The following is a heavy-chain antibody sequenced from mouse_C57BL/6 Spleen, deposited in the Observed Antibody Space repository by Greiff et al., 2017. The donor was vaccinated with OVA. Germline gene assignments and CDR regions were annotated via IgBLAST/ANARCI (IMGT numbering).Heavy chain of an antibody. CDR1: GYTFTDYY. V-gene: IGHV1-76*01. CDR3: ARSANDYDSYYFAY. D-gene: IGHD2-4*01. Sequence: VQLQQSGAELVRPGASVKLSCKASGYTFTDYYINWVKQRPGQGLEWIARIYPGSGNTYYNEKFKGKATLTAEKSSSTAYMQLSSLRSEDSAVYFCARSANDYDSYYFAYWGQGTTLTVSS. J-gene: IGHJ2*01. CDR2: IYPGSGNT.